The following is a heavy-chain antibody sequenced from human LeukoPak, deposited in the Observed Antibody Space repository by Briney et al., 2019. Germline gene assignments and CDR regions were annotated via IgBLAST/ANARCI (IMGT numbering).Heavy chain of an antibody. D-gene: IGHD1-26*01. CDR2: IYYSGST. J-gene: IGHJ5*02. Sequence: PSQTLSLTCAVSGGSVSGSSYYWGWIRQPPGKGLEWIGSIYYSGSTNYNPSLKSRVTISVDTSKNQFSLRLNSVTAADTAVYYCARSRAFNSGAFDPWGQGSLVTVSS. CDR3: ARSRAFNSGAFDP. CDR1: GGSVSGSSYY. V-gene: IGHV4-39*07.